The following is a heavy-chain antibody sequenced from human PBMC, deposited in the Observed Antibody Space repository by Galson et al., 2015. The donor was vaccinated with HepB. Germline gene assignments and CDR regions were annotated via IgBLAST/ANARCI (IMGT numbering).Heavy chain of an antibody. Sequence: SLRLSCAASGFTFDDYAMHWVRQAPGKGLEWVSLISWDGGSTYYADSVKGRFTISRDNSKNSLYLQMNSLRAEDTALYYCAISVDGSGSYWSFDYWGQGTLVTVSS. CDR3: AISVDGSGSYWSFDY. CDR2: ISWDGGST. J-gene: IGHJ4*02. CDR1: GFTFDDYA. D-gene: IGHD3-10*01. V-gene: IGHV3-43D*03.